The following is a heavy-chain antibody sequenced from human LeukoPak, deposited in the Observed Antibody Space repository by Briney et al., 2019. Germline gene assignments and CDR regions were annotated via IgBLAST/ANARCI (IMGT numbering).Heavy chain of an antibody. CDR3: ARGDYYDFDC. V-gene: IGHV3-23*01. CDR2: ISSSGGGT. CDR1: RFTFSSYA. Sequence: GGSLRLSCAASRFTFSSYAMTCVRQAPGKGLEWVSRISSSGGGTHYADSVKGRFTISRDNSKNTLYLQMNSLRAEDTAVYYCARGDYYDFDCWGQGTLVTVSS. D-gene: IGHD3-10*01. J-gene: IGHJ4*02.